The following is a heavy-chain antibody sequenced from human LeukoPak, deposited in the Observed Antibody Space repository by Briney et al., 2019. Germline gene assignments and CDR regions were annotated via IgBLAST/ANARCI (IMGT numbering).Heavy chain of an antibody. J-gene: IGHJ6*03. CDR2: INPNSGGT. Sequence: GPVKVSCKASGYTFTGYYMHWVRQAPGQGLEWMGWINPNSGGTNYAQKFQGRVTMTRDTSISTAYMELSRLRSDDTAVYYCARDYSSSTYYYMDVWGKGTTVTVSS. CDR3: ARDYSSSTYYYMDV. V-gene: IGHV1-2*02. CDR1: GYTFTGYY. D-gene: IGHD6-6*01.